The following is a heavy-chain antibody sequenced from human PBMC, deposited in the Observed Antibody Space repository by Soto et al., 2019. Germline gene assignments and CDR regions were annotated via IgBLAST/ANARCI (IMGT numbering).Heavy chain of an antibody. CDR1: GGSVSSGSYY. CDR2: IYYSGST. Sequence: SETLSLTCTVSGGSVSSGSYYWSWIRQPPGKGLEWIGYIYYSGSTNYNPSLKSRVTISVDTSKNQFSLKLSSVTAADTAVYYCARDLLRAQFDYWGQGTLVTVSS. J-gene: IGHJ4*02. D-gene: IGHD2-15*01. V-gene: IGHV4-61*01. CDR3: ARDLLRAQFDY.